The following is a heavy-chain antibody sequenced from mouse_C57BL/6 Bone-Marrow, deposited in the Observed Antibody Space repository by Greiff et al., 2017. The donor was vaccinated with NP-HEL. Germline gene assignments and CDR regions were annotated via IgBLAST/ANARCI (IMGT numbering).Heavy chain of an antibody. CDR3: TALDDGPLVAY. CDR2: IDPENGDT. J-gene: IGHJ3*01. V-gene: IGHV14-4*01. CDR1: GFNIKDDY. D-gene: IGHD2-3*01. Sequence: VQLQQSGAELVRPGASVKLSCTASGFNIKDDYMHWVKQRPEQGLEWIGWIDPENGDTEYASKFQGKATITADTSSNTAYLQRSSLTSEDTAVYYCTALDDGPLVAYWGQGTLVTVSA.